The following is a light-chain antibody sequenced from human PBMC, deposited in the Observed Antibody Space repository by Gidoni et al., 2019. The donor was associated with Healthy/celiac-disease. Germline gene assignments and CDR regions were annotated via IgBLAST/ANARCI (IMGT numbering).Light chain of an antibody. J-gene: IGKJ1*01. CDR1: QSVLSSSNNKNY. V-gene: IGKV4-1*01. Sequence: DIVMTQSPDSLAVSLGERATINCKSSQSVLSSSNNKNYLAWYPQKPGQPPKLLIYWASTRESGVPDRFSGSGSGTDFTLTISSLQAEDVAVYYCQQYYSTPWTFXXXTKVEIK. CDR2: WAS. CDR3: QQYYSTPWT.